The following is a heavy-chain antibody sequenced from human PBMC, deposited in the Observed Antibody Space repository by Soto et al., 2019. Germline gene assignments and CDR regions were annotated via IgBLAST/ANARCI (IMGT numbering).Heavy chain of an antibody. CDR3: AKASTLTRYERGANGYYYGMDV. J-gene: IGHJ6*02. CDR1: GFTFSSYG. Sequence: QVQLVESGGGVVQPGRSLRLSCAASGFTFSSYGMHWVRQAPGKGLEWVAVISYDGSNKYYADSVKGRFTISRDNSKNTLYLIMNSLRAEDPAVYYCAKASTLTRYERGANGYYYGMDVWGQGTTVTVSS. D-gene: IGHD1-26*01. V-gene: IGHV3-30*18. CDR2: ISYDGSNK.